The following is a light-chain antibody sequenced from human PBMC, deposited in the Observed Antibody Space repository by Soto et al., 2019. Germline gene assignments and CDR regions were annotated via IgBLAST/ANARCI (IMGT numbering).Light chain of an antibody. CDR3: QQRSYWR. CDR1: QGISKY. V-gene: IGKV3-11*01. Sequence: EIVMTQSPATLSVSPGERATLSCKTSQGISKYIAWYQQKPGQPPRLLIYDASIRATGIPARFSGNGSRTDFTLTITSLEPEDFAVYYCQQRSYWRFGGGTRVQIK. CDR2: DAS. J-gene: IGKJ4*01.